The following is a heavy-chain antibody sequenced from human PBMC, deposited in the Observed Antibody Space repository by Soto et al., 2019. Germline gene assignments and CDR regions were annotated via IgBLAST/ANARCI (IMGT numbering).Heavy chain of an antibody. Sequence: QVQLVQSGAEVKKPGASVKVSCKASGYTFTSYYMHWVRQAPGQGLEWMGIINPSGGSTSYAQKFQGRVPMTRDTSTSTVYMELSSLRSEDTAVYYCARVRRGYCSSTSCYKGGFDPWGQGTLVTVSS. J-gene: IGHJ5*02. V-gene: IGHV1-46*01. CDR1: GYTFTSYY. D-gene: IGHD2-2*02. CDR2: INPSGGST. CDR3: ARVRRGYCSSTSCYKGGFDP.